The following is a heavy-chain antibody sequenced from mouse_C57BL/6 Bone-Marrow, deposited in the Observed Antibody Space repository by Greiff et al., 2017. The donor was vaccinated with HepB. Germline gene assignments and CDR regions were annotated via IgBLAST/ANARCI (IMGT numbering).Heavy chain of an antibody. D-gene: IGHD1-1*01. V-gene: IGHV1-4*01. CDR2: INPSSGHT. Sequence: QVQLQQSGAELARPGASVKMSCKASGYTFPSYTWHWVKQRPGQGLEWIGYINPSSGHTKYNQKFKDKATWTADKSSSTAYMQLSSLTSEDSAGYDCARHGSIFMDYWGQGASVTVSS. CDR1: GYTFPSYT. J-gene: IGHJ4*01. CDR3: ARHGSIFMDY.